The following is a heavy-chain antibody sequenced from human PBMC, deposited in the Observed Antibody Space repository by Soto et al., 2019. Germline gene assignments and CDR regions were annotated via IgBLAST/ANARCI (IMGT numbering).Heavy chain of an antibody. CDR1: GYTFTSYD. V-gene: IGHV1-8*01. J-gene: IGHJ4*02. Sequence: QVQLVQSGAEVKKPGASVKVSCKASGYTFTSYDINWVRQATGQGLEWMGWMNPNSGNTGYAQKFQGRVTMTRNTPINPAYMEVSNLRIEDKAVYYLSRTPYGDHRYYRGPGNPVTVSS. CDR3: SRTPYGDHRYY. CDR2: MNPNSGNT. D-gene: IGHD4-17*01.